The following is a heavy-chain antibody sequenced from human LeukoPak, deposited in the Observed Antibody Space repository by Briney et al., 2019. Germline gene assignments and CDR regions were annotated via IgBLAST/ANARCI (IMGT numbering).Heavy chain of an antibody. D-gene: IGHD2-21*01. CDR2: ISSSGSTI. J-gene: IGHJ4*02. Sequence: GGSLRLSCAASGFTFDDYAMHWVRQAPGKGLEWVSYISSSGSTIYYADSVKGRFTISRDNAKNSLYLQMNSLRAEDTAVYYCASGHTGPFDYWGQGTLVTVSS. V-gene: IGHV3-48*03. CDR3: ASGHTGPFDY. CDR1: GFTFDDYA.